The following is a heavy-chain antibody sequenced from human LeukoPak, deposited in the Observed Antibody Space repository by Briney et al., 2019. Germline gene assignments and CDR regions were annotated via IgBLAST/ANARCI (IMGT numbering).Heavy chain of an antibody. CDR1: GYTFTGYY. D-gene: IGHD1-26*01. Sequence: ASVKVSCKASGYTFTGYYMHWVRQAPGQGLEWMGWINPNSGDTNYAQKFQGTVTMTRDTSISTAYMELSGLRYDDTAVYYCARSVGSSPWDGFDLWGQGTMVTVSS. J-gene: IGHJ3*01. V-gene: IGHV1-2*02. CDR3: ARSVGSSPWDGFDL. CDR2: INPNSGDT.